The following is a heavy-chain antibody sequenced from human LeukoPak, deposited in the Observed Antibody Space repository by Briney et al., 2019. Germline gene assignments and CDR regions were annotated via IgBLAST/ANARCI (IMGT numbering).Heavy chain of an antibody. V-gene: IGHV3-30*18. Sequence: GRSLRLSCAASGFTFSSYGMHWVRQAPGKGLEWVAVISYDGSNKYYADSVKGRFTISRDNSKNTLYLQMNSLRAEDTAVYYCAKGPNYYYDSSGYYFDYWGQGTLVTVSS. CDR1: GFTFSSYG. D-gene: IGHD3-22*01. J-gene: IGHJ4*02. CDR3: AKGPNYYYDSSGYYFDY. CDR2: ISYDGSNK.